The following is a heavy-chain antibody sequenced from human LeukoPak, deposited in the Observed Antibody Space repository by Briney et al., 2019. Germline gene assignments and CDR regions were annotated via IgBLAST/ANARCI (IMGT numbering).Heavy chain of an antibody. D-gene: IGHD3-10*01. CDR2: IYYSGST. J-gene: IGHJ4*02. CDR3: ARHLSGKTDY. V-gene: IGHV4-39*01. CDR1: RGSISSSSYY. Sequence: SETLSLTCTVSRGSISSSSYYWGWIRQPPGKGLEWIGSIYYSGSTYYNPSLKSRVTISVDLSKTQLSLKLASVTAADTAVYCARHLSGKTDYWGQGILITVSS.